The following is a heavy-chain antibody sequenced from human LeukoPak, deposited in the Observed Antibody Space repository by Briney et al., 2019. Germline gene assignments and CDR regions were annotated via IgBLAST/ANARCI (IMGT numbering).Heavy chain of an antibody. D-gene: IGHD6-6*01. Sequence: GGSLRLSCAASGFTFSSYAMHWVRQAPGKGLEWVAVISYDGSNKYYADSVKGRFTISRDNSKNTLYLQMNSLRAEDTAVYYCARAGSIAARRGYFDYWGQGTLVTVSS. CDR3: ARAGSIAARRGYFDY. CDR2: ISYDGSNK. CDR1: GFTFSSYA. J-gene: IGHJ4*02. V-gene: IGHV3-30*04.